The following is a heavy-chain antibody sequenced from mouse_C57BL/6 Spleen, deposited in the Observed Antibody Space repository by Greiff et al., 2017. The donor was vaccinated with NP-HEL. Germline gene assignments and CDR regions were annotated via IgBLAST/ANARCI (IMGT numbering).Heavy chain of an antibody. CDR3: ARWGLGPWFAY. CDR2: IAPSDSYT. Sequence: VQLQQPGAELVMPGASVKLSCKASGYTFTSYWMHWVKQRPGQGLEWIGEIAPSDSYTNYNQKFKGKSTLTVDKSSSTAYMQLSSLTSEDSAVYYCARWGLGPWFAYWGQGTLVTVSA. J-gene: IGHJ3*01. D-gene: IGHD4-1*01. V-gene: IGHV1-69*01. CDR1: GYTFTSYW.